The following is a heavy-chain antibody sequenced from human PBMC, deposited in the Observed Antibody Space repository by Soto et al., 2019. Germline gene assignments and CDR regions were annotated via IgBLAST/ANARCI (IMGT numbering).Heavy chain of an antibody. J-gene: IGHJ3*02. CDR2: ISGSGGST. V-gene: IGHV3-23*01. Sequence: EVQLLESGGGLVQPGGSLRLSCAASGFTFSSYAMSWVRQAPGKGLEWVSAISGSGGSTYYADSVKGRFTISRDNSKNSLYLQMNSLRAEDTAVYYCARVCGSYVFCIWGQGTMVTVSS. CDR3: ARVCGSYVFCI. D-gene: IGHD1-26*01. CDR1: GFTFSSYA.